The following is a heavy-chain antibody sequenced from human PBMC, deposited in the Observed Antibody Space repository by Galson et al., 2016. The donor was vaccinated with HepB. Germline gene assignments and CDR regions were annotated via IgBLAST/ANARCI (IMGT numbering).Heavy chain of an antibody. CDR3: ARGVVGATVFDF. CDR2: TSGSGYYT. V-gene: IGHV3-23*01. D-gene: IGHD1-26*01. CDR1: GFTLSTCA. J-gene: IGHJ4*02. Sequence: SLRLSCAASGFTLSTCAMSWVRQAPGKGLEWVSTTSGSGYYTYYADSVKGRFTISRDNYKNTLYLQMNSLRAEDTAVYYCARGVVGATVFDFWGQGTLVTVSS.